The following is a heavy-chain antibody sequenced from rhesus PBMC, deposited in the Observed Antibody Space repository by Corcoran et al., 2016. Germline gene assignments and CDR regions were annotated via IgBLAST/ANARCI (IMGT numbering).Heavy chain of an antibody. V-gene: IGHV3S5*01. Sequence: EVQLVETGGGLVQPGGSLKLSCAASGFTFSSYELTWVRQAPGKGLEWFSAINRYGGNTHSADDVKGRFTISRDNSKNTLSLQMNSLRTEDTAVYYCAILGIAAAGDLDYWGQGVLVTVSS. D-gene: IGHD6-25*01. CDR3: AILGIAAAGDLDY. CDR1: GFTFSSYE. J-gene: IGHJ4*01. CDR2: INRYGGNT.